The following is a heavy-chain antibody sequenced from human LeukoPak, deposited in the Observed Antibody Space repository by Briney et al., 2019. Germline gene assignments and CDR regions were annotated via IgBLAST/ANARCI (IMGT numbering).Heavy chain of an antibody. CDR1: GGSVSSGSYY. D-gene: IGHD2-15*01. J-gene: IGHJ5*02. CDR3: ARHQYCSGGSCYSAGGDWFDP. Sequence: PSETLSLTCTVSGGSVSSGSYYWNWIRQPPGKGLEWIGYIYYSGSTNHNPSLKSRVTISVDTSKNQFSLKLSSVTAADTAVYYCARHQYCSGGSCYSAGGDWFDPWGQGTLVTVSS. V-gene: IGHV4-61*01. CDR2: IYYSGST.